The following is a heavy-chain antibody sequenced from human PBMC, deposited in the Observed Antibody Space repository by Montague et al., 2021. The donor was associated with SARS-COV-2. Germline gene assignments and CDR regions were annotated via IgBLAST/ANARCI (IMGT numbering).Heavy chain of an antibody. CDR2: TKTKTDGGTT. CDR1: GFTFSHAW. D-gene: IGHD6-19*01. V-gene: IGHV3-15*01. Sequence: SLRLSCAASGFTFSHAWMSWVRQAPGKGLEWVGRTKTKTDGGTTDYAAPVKGRFTISRDDSENTLFLQMNSLKTEDTALYYCTTGYTNGRLDYWGQGTLVTVSS. J-gene: IGHJ4*02. CDR3: TTGYTNGRLDY.